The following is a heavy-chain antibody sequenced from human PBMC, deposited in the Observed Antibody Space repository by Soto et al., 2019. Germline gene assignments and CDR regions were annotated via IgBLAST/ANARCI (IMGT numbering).Heavy chain of an antibody. Sequence: QITLKESGPTLVKPTQPLTLTCTFSGFSLSTSGVGVGWIRQPPGKALEWLALIYWNDDKRYSPSLKSRLTITKDTSKNQVVLTMTNMDPVDTATYYCAHVRYFDWLSDYYFDYWGQGTLVTVSS. CDR2: IYWNDDK. CDR3: AHVRYFDWLSDYYFDY. J-gene: IGHJ4*02. CDR1: GFSLSTSGVG. V-gene: IGHV2-5*01. D-gene: IGHD3-9*01.